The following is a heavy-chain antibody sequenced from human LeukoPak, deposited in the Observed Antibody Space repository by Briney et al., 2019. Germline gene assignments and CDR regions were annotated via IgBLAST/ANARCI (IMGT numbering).Heavy chain of an antibody. Sequence: PGGSLRLSFAASGVTFSVYSMNWVRQAPGKGLEWISYISSSSTSIYYADSVKGRFTISRDNAKNSLYLQMNSLRAEDTAVYYCARGGYTYDRAFDIWGQGTMVTVSS. CDR1: GVTFSVYS. D-gene: IGHD6-13*01. V-gene: IGHV3-48*04. J-gene: IGHJ3*02. CDR2: ISSSSTSI. CDR3: ARGGYTYDRAFDI.